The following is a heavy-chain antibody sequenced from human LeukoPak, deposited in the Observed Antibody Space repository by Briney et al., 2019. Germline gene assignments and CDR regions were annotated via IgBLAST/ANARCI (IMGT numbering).Heavy chain of an antibody. V-gene: IGHV4-4*02. CDR1: GVSICTNTW. J-gene: IGHJ4*02. D-gene: IGHD3-3*01. Sequence: ASVKLSFNCAVSGVSICTNTWWRWVRQTPGKGLEWIGEIFHSESVNSNPSLESRLTISLDKSKNHFSLELTSVTAADTALYFCAREIFGARAFEYWGQGILVTVSS. CDR3: AREIFGARAFEY. CDR2: IFHSESV.